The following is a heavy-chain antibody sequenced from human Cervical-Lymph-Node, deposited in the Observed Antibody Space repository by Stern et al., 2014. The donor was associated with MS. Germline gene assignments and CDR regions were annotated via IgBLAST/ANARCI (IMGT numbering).Heavy chain of an antibody. V-gene: IGHV4-59*01. J-gene: IGHJ4*02. D-gene: IGHD6-19*01. Sequence: QVQLQESGPGLVKPSETLSLTCTVSGGSISGSYWYWIRQAPGKGLDWIGSINYSGSTNYNPSLKSRLSISIDTSKNQFSLKLSSVSAADTAVYYCAKVDRQWLSHWGQGALVTVSS. CDR1: GGSISGSY. CDR2: INYSGST. CDR3: AKVDRQWLSH.